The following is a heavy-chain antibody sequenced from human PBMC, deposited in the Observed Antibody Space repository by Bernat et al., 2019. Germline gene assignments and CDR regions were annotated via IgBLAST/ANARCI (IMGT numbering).Heavy chain of an antibody. Sequence: EVQLLESGGGLVQPGGSLRLSCAASGFTFSSYAMSWVRQAPGKGLEWVSAISGSGGSTYYADSVKGRFTIPRDNSKNTLYLQMNSLRAEDTAVYYCAKDSGRYDFWSGYYYFDYWGQGTLVTVSS. D-gene: IGHD3-3*01. V-gene: IGHV3-23*01. CDR2: ISGSGGST. J-gene: IGHJ4*02. CDR3: AKDSGRYDFWSGYYYFDY. CDR1: GFTFSSYA.